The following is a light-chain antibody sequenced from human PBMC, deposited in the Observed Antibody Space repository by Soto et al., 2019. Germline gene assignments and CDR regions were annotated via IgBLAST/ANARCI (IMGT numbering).Light chain of an antibody. CDR3: SSYTSSSTLEV. CDR2: EVS. Sequence: QSSLTQPASVSGSAGQSITISCTGTSSDVGGYNYVSWYQQHPGKAPKLMIYEVSNRPSGVSNRFSGSKSGNTASLTISGLQAEDEADYYCSSYTSSSTLEVSGTGTKVTVL. V-gene: IGLV2-14*01. CDR1: SSDVGGYNY. J-gene: IGLJ1*01.